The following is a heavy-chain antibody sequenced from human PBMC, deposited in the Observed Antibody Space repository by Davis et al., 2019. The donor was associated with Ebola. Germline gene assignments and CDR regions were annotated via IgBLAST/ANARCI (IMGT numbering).Heavy chain of an antibody. Sequence: GGSLRLSCAASGFTFDDYAMHWVRQAPGKGLEWVSGISWNSGSIGYADSVKGRFTISRDNAKNSLYLQMNSLRAEDTALYYCAKDPSIAVAGNWFDPWGQGTLVTVSS. V-gene: IGHV3-9*01. CDR1: GFTFDDYA. D-gene: IGHD6-19*01. CDR2: ISWNSGSI. J-gene: IGHJ5*02. CDR3: AKDPSIAVAGNWFDP.